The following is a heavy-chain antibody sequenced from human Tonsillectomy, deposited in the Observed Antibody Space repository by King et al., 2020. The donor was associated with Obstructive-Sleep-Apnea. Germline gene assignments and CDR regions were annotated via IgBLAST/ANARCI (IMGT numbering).Heavy chain of an antibody. J-gene: IGHJ4*02. CDR1: GFTFSSYS. CDR2: ITSSSDTI. V-gene: IGHV3-48*04. D-gene: IGHD5-12*01. Sequence: VQLVESGGGLVQPGGSLRLSCAASGFTFSSYSMNWVRQAPGKGREWGSYITSSSDTIYYADSVRGRFTISRDNAKNTLYLQMNSLRAEDTAVYYCARDSGDSGYDSRPIWGQGILVTVSS. CDR3: ARDSGDSGYDSRPI.